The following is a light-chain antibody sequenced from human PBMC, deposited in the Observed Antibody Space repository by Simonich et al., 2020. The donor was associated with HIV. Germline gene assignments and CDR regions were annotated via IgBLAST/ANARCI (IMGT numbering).Light chain of an antibody. CDR3: QQYNRYWT. CDR1: QSISSW. CDR2: KAS. V-gene: IGKV1-5*03. Sequence: DIQMTQSPSTLSASVGDRVTITCRASQSISSWLAWYQQKPGKAPKLLIYKASNLESGVPSRFSGSGAGKEFTLTISSLQPDDFATYYCQQYNRYWTFGQWTKVEIK. J-gene: IGKJ1*01.